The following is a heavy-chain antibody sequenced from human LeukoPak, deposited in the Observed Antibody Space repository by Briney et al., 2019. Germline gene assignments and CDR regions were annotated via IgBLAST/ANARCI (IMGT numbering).Heavy chain of an antibody. CDR3: ATSGYSYGSPFDY. D-gene: IGHD5-18*01. V-gene: IGHV1-24*01. CDR1: GYTFTSYY. Sequence: ASVKVSCKASGYTFTSYYMHWVRQAPGKGLEWMGGFDPEDGETIYAQKFQGRVTMTEDTSTDTAYMELSSLRSEDTAVYYCATSGYSYGSPFDYWGQGTLVTVSS. CDR2: FDPEDGET. J-gene: IGHJ4*02.